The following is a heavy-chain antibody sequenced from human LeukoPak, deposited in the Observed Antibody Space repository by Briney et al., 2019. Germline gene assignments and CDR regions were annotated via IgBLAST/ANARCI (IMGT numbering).Heavy chain of an antibody. CDR2: ISYDGSNK. Sequence: GRSLRLSCAAPGFTFSSYAMHWARQAPGKGLEWVAVISYDGSNKYYADSVKGRFTVSRDYAENSLYLQMNSLRAEDTAVYFCARWISYFDYWGQGTLVTVSS. CDR3: ARWISYFDY. D-gene: IGHD5-12*01. V-gene: IGHV3-30-3*01. CDR1: GFTFSSYA. J-gene: IGHJ4*02.